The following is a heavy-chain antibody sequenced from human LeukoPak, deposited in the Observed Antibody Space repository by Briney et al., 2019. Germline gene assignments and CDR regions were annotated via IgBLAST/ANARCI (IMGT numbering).Heavy chain of an antibody. CDR1: GGSFSGYY. CDR3: ARGPGSGSSPHYYGMDV. D-gene: IGHD3-10*01. Sequence: SETLSLTCAVYGGSFSGYYWSWIRQPPGKGLEWIGEINHSGTTNYNPSLKSRVTISVDTSKNQFSLKLSSVTAADTAVYYCARGPGSGSSPHYYGMDVWRQGTTVTVSS. J-gene: IGHJ6*02. CDR2: INHSGTT. V-gene: IGHV4-34*01.